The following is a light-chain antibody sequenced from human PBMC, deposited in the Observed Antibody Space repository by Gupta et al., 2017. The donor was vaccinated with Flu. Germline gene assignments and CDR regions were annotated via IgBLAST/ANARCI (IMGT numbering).Light chain of an antibody. CDR3: QAWDRSTDHSV. V-gene: IGLV3-21*02. Sequence: SYVLTQPPSVSVAPGHTARITCGGNNIGSQSVHWYQQKPGQAPVVVVYGDSARPSGIPERFSGSNSGNTATLTISRVEAGDEADYYCQAWDRSTDHSVFGGGTKLTVL. CDR2: GDS. CDR1: NIGSQS. J-gene: IGLJ3*02.